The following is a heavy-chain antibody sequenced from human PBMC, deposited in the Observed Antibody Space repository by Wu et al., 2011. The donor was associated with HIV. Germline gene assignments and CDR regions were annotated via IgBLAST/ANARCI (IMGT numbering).Heavy chain of an antibody. CDR2: IIPIFGTP. J-gene: IGHJ5*01. CDR1: GGTFSNNA. Sequence: QVQLVQSGAEVKKPGSSVRVACKASGGTFSNNAFSWVRQAPGQGLEWMGRIIPIFGTPKYAQKFQGSVTITADRSTSTAYMELSSLRSEDTAVYYCASQPPSMIRGIIYNWFESWGPGNPGHRLL. D-gene: IGHD3-10*01. V-gene: IGHV1-69*14. CDR3: ASQPPSMIRGIIYNWFES.